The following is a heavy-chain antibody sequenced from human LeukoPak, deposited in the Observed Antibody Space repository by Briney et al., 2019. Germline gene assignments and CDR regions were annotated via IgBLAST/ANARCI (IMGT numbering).Heavy chain of an antibody. V-gene: IGHV1-2*02. J-gene: IGHJ4*02. CDR2: INPNSSDS. Sequence: GASVKVSCKASGYTFTGYYMHWVRQAPGQGLEWMGWINPNSSDSSIAQNFQIRVTMTRDKSISTIYMELRRLRFDDTAVYYCARGRDEIDYWGQGTLVTVSS. CDR3: ARGRDEIDY. D-gene: IGHD3-10*01. CDR1: GYTFTGYY.